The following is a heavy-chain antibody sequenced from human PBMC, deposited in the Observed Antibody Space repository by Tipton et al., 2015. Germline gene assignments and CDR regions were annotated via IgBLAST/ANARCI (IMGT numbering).Heavy chain of an antibody. Sequence: GSLRLSCAASGFSLRNNAMSWVRQAPGKGLEWASTITGSAGVTDYADFVQGRFTISRDNSRNTLYLQMSSLRDEDTAVYYCVKDGYWYDRSGFSPLDYWGQGTLVTVSS. V-gene: IGHV3-23*01. CDR1: GFSLRNNA. CDR2: ITGSAGVT. CDR3: VKDGYWYDRSGFSPLDY. D-gene: IGHD3-22*01. J-gene: IGHJ4*02.